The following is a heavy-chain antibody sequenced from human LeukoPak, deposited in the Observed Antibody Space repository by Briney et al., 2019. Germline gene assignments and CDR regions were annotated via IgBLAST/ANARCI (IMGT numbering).Heavy chain of an antibody. CDR3: AKDRDYGPWFDP. CDR2: IWYDGSNK. D-gene: IGHD4-17*01. Sequence: PGGSLTLSCAASGFTLSSYGMHWVRQAPGKGLEWVAVIWYDGSNKYYADSVKGRFTISRDNSKNTLYLQMNSLRAEDTAVYYCAKDRDYGPWFDPWGQGTLVTVSS. CDR1: GFTLSSYG. V-gene: IGHV3-33*06. J-gene: IGHJ5*02.